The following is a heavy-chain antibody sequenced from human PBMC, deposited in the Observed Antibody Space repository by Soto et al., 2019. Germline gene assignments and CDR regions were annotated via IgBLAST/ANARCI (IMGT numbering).Heavy chain of an antibody. CDR1: GFTFSSYS. Sequence: GGSLRLSCAASGFTFSSYSMNWVRQAPGKGLEWASSISGSSSYIYYADSVRGRFTISRDNAKNSLYLQMNSLRAEDTAVYYCARGYSSYDSSGYYYREYFQHWGQGTLVTVSS. V-gene: IGHV3-21*01. J-gene: IGHJ1*01. D-gene: IGHD3-22*01. CDR2: ISGSSSYI. CDR3: ARGYSSYDSSGYYYREYFQH.